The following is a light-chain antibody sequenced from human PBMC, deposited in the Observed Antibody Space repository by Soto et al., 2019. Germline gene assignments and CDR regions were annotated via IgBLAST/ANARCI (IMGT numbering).Light chain of an antibody. V-gene: IGLV2-14*01. Sequence: QSALTQPASVSGSPGQSITISCTGTSSDVGGYNYVSWYQQHPGKAPKLMIYEVSNRHSGVSNRFSGSKSGNTASLTISGLQAEDEADYYCSSYTSSSTPYYVFGTGTQLTVL. CDR2: EVS. CDR1: SSDVGGYNY. CDR3: SSYTSSSTPYYV. J-gene: IGLJ1*01.